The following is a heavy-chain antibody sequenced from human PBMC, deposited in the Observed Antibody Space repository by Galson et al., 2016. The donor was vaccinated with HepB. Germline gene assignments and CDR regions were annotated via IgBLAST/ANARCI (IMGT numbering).Heavy chain of an antibody. CDR1: GYSFSDFW. J-gene: IGHJ2*01. CDR2: IYPGDSDI. V-gene: IGHV5-51*01. Sequence: QSGAEVKKPGESLKISCKGSGYSFSDFWIGWMRQMPGKGLEWMGNIYPGDSDIRYNPSFQGQVTISADNSIRTAYLQWSSLRASDTGLYYCARRSPDKAVANPYWYFDLWGRGTLVTVSS. D-gene: IGHD2-8*01. CDR3: ARRSPDKAVANPYWYFDL.